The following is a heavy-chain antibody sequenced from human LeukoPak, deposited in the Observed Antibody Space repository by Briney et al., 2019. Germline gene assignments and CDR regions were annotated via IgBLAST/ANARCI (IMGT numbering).Heavy chain of an antibody. CDR2: INPSGGST. J-gene: IGHJ4*02. D-gene: IGHD6-13*01. V-gene: IGHV1-46*01. Sequence: ASVKVSCKASGYTFTSYYMHWVRQAPGQGLEWMGIINPSGGSTSYAQKFQGRVTVTRDTSTSTVYMELSSLRSEDTAVFYCAEESGAAAGINWGQGTLVTVSS. CDR1: GYTFTSYY. CDR3: AEESGAAAGIN.